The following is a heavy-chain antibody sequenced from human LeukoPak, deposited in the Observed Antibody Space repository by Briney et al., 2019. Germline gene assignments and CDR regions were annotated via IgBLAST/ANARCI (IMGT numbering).Heavy chain of an antibody. CDR3: AREAGIVVVSFYGMDV. Sequence: ASVKVSCKASGYTFTSYAMNWVRQAPGQGLEWMGGIIPIFGTANYAQKFQGRVTITADESTSTAYMELSSLRSEDTAVYYCAREAGIVVVSFYGMDVWGQGTTVTVSS. CDR2: IIPIFGTA. V-gene: IGHV1-69*13. J-gene: IGHJ6*02. CDR1: GYTFTSYA. D-gene: IGHD2-2*01.